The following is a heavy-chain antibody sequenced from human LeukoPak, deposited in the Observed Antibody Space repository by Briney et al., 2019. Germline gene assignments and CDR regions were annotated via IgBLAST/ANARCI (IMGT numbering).Heavy chain of an antibody. CDR2: MYYSGST. Sequence: KPSETLSLTCTVSGGSVSSGSYYWTWIRQPPGQGLEWIGYMYYSGSTNYNPSLKSRVTISVDTSKNQFSLKLSSVTAADTAVYFCAREAYYYDSSGYYNNYFDYWGQGTLVTVSS. CDR3: AREAYYYDSSGYYNNYFDY. D-gene: IGHD3-22*01. V-gene: IGHV4-61*01. CDR1: GGSVSSGSYY. J-gene: IGHJ4*02.